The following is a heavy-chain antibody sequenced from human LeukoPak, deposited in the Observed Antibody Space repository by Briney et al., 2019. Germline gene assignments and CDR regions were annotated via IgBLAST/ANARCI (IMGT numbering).Heavy chain of an antibody. CDR2: INHSGST. D-gene: IGHD1-26*01. V-gene: IGHV4-34*01. J-gene: IGHJ5*02. CDR3: ARGYPSGPGRWLDP. Sequence: SETLSLTCAVYGGSFSGYYWSWIRQPPGKGLEWIGEINHSGSTNYNPSLKSRVTISVDTSKNQFSLKLSSVTAADTAVYYCARGYPSGPGRWLDPWGQGTLVTVSS. CDR1: GGSFSGYY.